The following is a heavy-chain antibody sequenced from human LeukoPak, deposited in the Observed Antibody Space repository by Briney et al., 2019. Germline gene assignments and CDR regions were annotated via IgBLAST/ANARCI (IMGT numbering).Heavy chain of an antibody. J-gene: IGHJ4*02. V-gene: IGHV1-69*01. Sequence: SVKVSCKASGCTCSSYAISWVRQAPGQGLEWMGGIIPIFGTANYAQKFQGRVTITADESTSTAYMELSSLRSEDTAVYYCAREDYGDYRVDYWGQGTLVTVSS. CDR1: GCTCSSYA. D-gene: IGHD4-17*01. CDR2: IIPIFGTA. CDR3: AREDYGDYRVDY.